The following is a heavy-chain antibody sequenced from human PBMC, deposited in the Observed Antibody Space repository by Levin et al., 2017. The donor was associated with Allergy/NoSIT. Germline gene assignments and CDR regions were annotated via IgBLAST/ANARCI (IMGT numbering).Heavy chain of an antibody. J-gene: IGHJ5*02. Sequence: PSETLSLTCRVSGASISGSSFYWGWIRQPPGKGLEWIGSIYHTGSTYYSPSLKSRITVSVDTSKNQFSLKLRSVTAADTAVYYCASRTYRAWGQGILVTVAS. D-gene: IGHD3-16*02. CDR3: ASRTYRA. CDR2: IYHTGST. V-gene: IGHV4-39*01. CDR1: GASISGSSFY.